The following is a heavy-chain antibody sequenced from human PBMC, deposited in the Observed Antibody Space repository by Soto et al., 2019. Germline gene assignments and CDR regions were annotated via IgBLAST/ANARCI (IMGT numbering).Heavy chain of an antibody. D-gene: IGHD5-12*01. CDR1: RFTFSTSA. V-gene: IGHV3-30*04. CDR3: ARGGLRWYFDY. Sequence: GGSLRLSCAASRFTFSTSAMHWVRQAPGKGLEWVAVISYDGKNKYYADSVKGRFTISRDNSKNTLYLQMNSLRGEDTAVYYCARGGLRWYFDYWGQGTLVTVS. CDR2: ISYDGKNK. J-gene: IGHJ4*02.